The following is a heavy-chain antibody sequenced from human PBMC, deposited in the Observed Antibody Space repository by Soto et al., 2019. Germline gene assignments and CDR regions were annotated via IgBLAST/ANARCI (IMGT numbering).Heavy chain of an antibody. J-gene: IGHJ3*02. D-gene: IGHD5-12*01. CDR3: ARALEDIVATVGAFDI. CDR1: GGSISSSSYY. CDR2: IYYSGST. V-gene: IGHV4-39*01. Sequence: ETLSLTCTVSGGSISSSSYYWGWIRQPPGKGLEWIGSIYYSGSTYYNPSLKSRVTISVDTSKNQFSLKLSSVTAADTAVYYCARALEDIVATVGAFDIWGQGTMVTVSS.